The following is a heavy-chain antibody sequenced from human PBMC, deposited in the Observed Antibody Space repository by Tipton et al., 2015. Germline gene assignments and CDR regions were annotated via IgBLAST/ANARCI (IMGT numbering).Heavy chain of an antibody. CDR3: ARGDVAAAGTFDF. D-gene: IGHD2-15*01. CDR2: IFTSGTT. V-gene: IGHV4-4*07. J-gene: IGHJ4*02. Sequence: TLSLTCSISAGSISTYYWSWIRQPAGKGLEWIGRIFTSGTTNYNPSLKSRVAIPVDASKNQFSLELKSVTAADTAMYYCARGDVAAAGTFDFWGQGTLVTVSS. CDR1: AGSISTYY.